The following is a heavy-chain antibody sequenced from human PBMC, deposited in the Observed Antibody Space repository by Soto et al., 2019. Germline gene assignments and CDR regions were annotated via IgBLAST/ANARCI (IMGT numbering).Heavy chain of an antibody. CDR2: IYYSGST. D-gene: IGHD3-16*01. J-gene: IGHJ6*02. Sequence: SETLSLTCTVSGGSISSGDYYWSWIRQPPGKGLEWIGYIYYSGSTYYNPSLKSRVTVSVDTSKNQFSLKLSSVTAADTAVYYCARGLVTPYYYGMDVWGQGTTVPVSS. CDR3: ARGLVTPYYYGMDV. V-gene: IGHV4-30-4*01. CDR1: GGSISSGDYY.